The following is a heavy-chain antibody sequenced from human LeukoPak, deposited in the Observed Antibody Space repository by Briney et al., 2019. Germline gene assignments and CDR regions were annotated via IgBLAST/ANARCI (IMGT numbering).Heavy chain of an antibody. J-gene: IGHJ6*03. Sequence: ASVKVSCKASGYTFTSYGISWVRQAPGQGLEWMGWISAYNGNTNYTQKLQGRVTMTTDTSTSTAYMELRSLRSDDTAVYYCARLRITMVRGVIITRYYYMDVWGKGTTVTISS. V-gene: IGHV1-18*01. CDR3: ARLRITMVRGVIITRYYYMDV. CDR1: GYTFTSYG. CDR2: ISAYNGNT. D-gene: IGHD3-10*01.